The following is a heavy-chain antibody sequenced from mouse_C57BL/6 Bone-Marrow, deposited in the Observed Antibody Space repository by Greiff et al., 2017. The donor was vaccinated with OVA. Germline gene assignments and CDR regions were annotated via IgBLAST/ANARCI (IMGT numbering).Heavy chain of an antibody. CDR1: GYTFTSYW. J-gene: IGHJ3*01. V-gene: IGHV1-50*01. D-gene: IGHD4-1*02. CDR3: ARSNWEGFAY. CDR2: IDPSDSYT. Sequence: VQLQQPGAELVKPGASVKLSCKASGYTFTSYWMQWVKQRPGQGLEWIGEIDPSDSYTNYNQKFKGKATLTVDTSSSTAYMQRSSLTSEDSAVYYCARSNWEGFAYWGQGTLVTVSA.